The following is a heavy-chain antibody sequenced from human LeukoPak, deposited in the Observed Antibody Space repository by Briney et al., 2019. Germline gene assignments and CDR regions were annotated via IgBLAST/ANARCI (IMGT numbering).Heavy chain of an antibody. J-gene: IGHJ4*02. V-gene: IGHV1-2*06. CDR1: GYTFTGYY. D-gene: IGHD6-19*01. CDR2: INPNSGGT. CDR3: ARIPAVAGTNLDY. Sequence: GASVKVSCKASGYTFTGYYMHWVRQAPGQGLEWMGRINPNSGGTNYAQKFQGRVTITRDTSISTAYMELSRLRSDDTAVYYCARIPAVAGTNLDYWGQGTLVTVSS.